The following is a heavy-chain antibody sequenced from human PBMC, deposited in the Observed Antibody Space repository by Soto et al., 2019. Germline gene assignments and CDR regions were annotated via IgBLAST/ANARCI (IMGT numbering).Heavy chain of an antibody. CDR2: IYYGGTT. D-gene: IGHD2-15*01. V-gene: IGHV4-39*01. J-gene: IGHJ5*02. CDR1: SYSVSTTTYF. Sequence: QVQLQESGPGLVKPSETLSLTCTVSSYSVSTTTYFWAWIRQPPGKGLEWIGSIYYGGTTYYNSSLKSRVTISVDTSKNQFSLKLSSVTDADTAVYYCARHRPAGYCSCGSCNWFDPWGQGTLVTVSS. CDR3: ARHRPAGYCSCGSCNWFDP.